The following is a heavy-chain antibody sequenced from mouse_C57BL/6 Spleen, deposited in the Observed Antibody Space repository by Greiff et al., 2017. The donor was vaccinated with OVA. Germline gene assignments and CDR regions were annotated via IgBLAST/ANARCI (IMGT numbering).Heavy chain of an antibody. CDR2: IYPGSGST. CDR1: GYTFTSYW. CDR3: ARQEQLGLGYYARDY. D-gene: IGHD4-1*02. Sequence: QVQLQQSGAELVKPGASVKMSCKASGYTFTSYWITWVKQRPGQGLEWIGDIYPGSGSTKYNEKFKSKATLTVDTSSSTAYMQLSSLTSEDSAVYYCARQEQLGLGYYARDYWGQGSSVTVSS. V-gene: IGHV1-55*01. J-gene: IGHJ4*01.